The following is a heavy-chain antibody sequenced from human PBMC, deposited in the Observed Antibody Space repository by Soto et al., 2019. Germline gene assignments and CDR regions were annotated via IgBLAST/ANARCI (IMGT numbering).Heavy chain of an antibody. CDR1: GGTFSSYT. CDR3: ARDVSYCSGGSCYSDWFDP. D-gene: IGHD2-15*01. V-gene: IGHV1-69*04. Sequence: ASVKVSCKASGGTFSSYTISWVRQAPGQGLEWMGRIIPILGIANYAQKFQGRVTITADKSTSTAYMELSSLRSEDTAVYYCARDVSYCSGGSCYSDWFDPWGQGTLVTVSS. CDR2: IIPILGIA. J-gene: IGHJ5*02.